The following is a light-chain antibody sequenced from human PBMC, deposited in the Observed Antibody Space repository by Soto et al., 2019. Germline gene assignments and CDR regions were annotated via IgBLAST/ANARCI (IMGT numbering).Light chain of an antibody. CDR2: DYN. J-gene: IGLJ2*01. CDR1: SSNIGNNY. Sequence: QSVLTQSPSVSAAPGQKVTISCSGSSSNIGNNYVSWYQQLPGTAPKLLIYDYNKRPSGIPDRFSGSKSGTSGTLDITGLQTGDEADYYCATWDGRLPGEVFGGGTKVTVL. V-gene: IGLV1-51*01. CDR3: ATWDGRLPGEV.